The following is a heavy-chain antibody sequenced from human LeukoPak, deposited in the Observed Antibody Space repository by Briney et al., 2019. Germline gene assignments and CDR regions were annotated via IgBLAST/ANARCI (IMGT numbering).Heavy chain of an antibody. CDR2: IIPILGIA. V-gene: IGHV1-69*04. CDR1: GGTFSSYA. D-gene: IGHD2-2*01. CDR3: ARDCSSTSCSTMDV. J-gene: IGHJ6*03. Sequence: ASVKVSCKASGGTFSSYAISWVRRAPGQGLEWMGRIIPILGIANYAQKFQGRVTITADKSTSTAYMELSSLRSEDTAVYYCARDCSSTSCSTMDVWGKGTTVTVSS.